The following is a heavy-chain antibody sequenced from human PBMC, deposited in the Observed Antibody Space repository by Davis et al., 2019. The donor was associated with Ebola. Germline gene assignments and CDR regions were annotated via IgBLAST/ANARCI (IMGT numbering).Heavy chain of an antibody. CDR3: ARALPNPLYSSGRHYNVYYYYGMDV. Sequence: ASVQVSCKASNYTFTTYGISWVRQAPGQELEWMGWIKPNTGVTIYAQKFQGRVTMTRDTSMSTAYMELTSLRSDDTAVYYCARALPNPLYSSGRHYNVYYYYGMDVWGQGTTVTVSS. D-gene: IGHD3-10*01. V-gene: IGHV1-2*02. CDR2: IKPNTGVT. CDR1: NYTFTTYG. J-gene: IGHJ6*02.